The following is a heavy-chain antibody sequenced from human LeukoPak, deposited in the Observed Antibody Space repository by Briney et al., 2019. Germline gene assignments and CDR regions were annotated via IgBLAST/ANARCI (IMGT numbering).Heavy chain of an antibody. Sequence: GASVKVSCKASGYTFTSHGISWVRQAPGQGLEWMGWISAYNGNTNYAQKLQGRVTMTTDTSTSTAYMELRSLRSDDTAVYYCARVPHKRRIQGIAAAAELVFDYWGQGTLVTVSS. V-gene: IGHV1-18*01. CDR2: ISAYNGNT. D-gene: IGHD6-13*01. CDR3: ARVPHKRRIQGIAAAAELVFDY. J-gene: IGHJ4*02. CDR1: GYTFTSHG.